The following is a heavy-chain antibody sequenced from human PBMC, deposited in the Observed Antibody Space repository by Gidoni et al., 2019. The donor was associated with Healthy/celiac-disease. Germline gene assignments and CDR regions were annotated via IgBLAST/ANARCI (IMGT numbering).Heavy chain of an antibody. V-gene: IGHV4-34*01. J-gene: IGHJ5*02. Sequence: QVQLQQWGAGLLKPSATLSLTCAVYGGSCSGYYWSWIRQPPGKGLEWIWEINHSGSTNYNPSLKSRVTISVDTSKNQFSLKLSSVTAADTAVYYCARVLDYVWGSYRPGGWFDPWGQGTLVTVSS. D-gene: IGHD3-16*02. CDR2: INHSGST. CDR3: ARVLDYVWGSYRPGGWFDP. CDR1: GGSCSGYY.